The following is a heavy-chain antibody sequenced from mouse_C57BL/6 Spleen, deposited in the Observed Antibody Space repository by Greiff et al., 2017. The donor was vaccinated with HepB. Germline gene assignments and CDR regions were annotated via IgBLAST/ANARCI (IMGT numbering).Heavy chain of an antibody. CDR1: GYTFTSYW. CDR2: IDPSDSYT. CDR3: AKRRAMDY. J-gene: IGHJ4*01. Sequence: QVHVKQSGAELVKPGASVKLSCKASGYTFTSYWMQWVKQRPGQGLEWIGEIDPSDSYTNYNQKFKGKATLTVDTSSSTAYMQLSSLTSEDSAVYYCAKRRAMDYWGQGTSVTVSS. V-gene: IGHV1-50*01.